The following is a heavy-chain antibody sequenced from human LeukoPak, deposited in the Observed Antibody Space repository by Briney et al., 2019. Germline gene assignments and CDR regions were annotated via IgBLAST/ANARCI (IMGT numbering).Heavy chain of an antibody. Sequence: PSETLSLTCAVYGGSFSGYYWSWIRQPPGKGLEWIGEINHSGSTNYNPSLKSRVTISVDTSKNQFSLKLSSVTAADTAVYYCARGLVVPAAIYAYWGQGTLVTVSS. CDR3: ARGLVVPAAIYAY. CDR1: GGSFSGYY. CDR2: INHSGST. D-gene: IGHD2-2*02. V-gene: IGHV4-34*01. J-gene: IGHJ4*02.